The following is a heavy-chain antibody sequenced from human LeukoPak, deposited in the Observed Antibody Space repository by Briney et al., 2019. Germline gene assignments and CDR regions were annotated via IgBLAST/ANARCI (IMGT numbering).Heavy chain of an antibody. CDR2: INSDGSST. CDR1: GFTFSSYW. Sequence: PGGSLRLSCAASGFTFSSYWMHWVRQAPGKGLVWVSRINSDGSSTSYADSVKGRFTISRDNAKNTLYLQMNSLRVEDTAVYYCARGPYCSSTSCYSSPLLNMDVWGKGTTVTVSS. CDR3: ARGPYCSSTSCYSSPLLNMDV. V-gene: IGHV3-74*01. D-gene: IGHD2-2*01. J-gene: IGHJ6*03.